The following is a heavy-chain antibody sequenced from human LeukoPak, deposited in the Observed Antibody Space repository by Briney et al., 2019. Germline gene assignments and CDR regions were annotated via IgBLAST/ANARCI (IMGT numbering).Heavy chain of an antibody. J-gene: IGHJ4*02. V-gene: IGHV3-49*05. CDR2: IRSKSSGGTI. CDR1: GFTFGDYA. D-gene: IGHD2-2*01. CDR3: AKVGGRVVPAASYN. Sequence: KSGGSLRLSCTGSGFTFGDYAMNWFRQAPGKGLEWVGFIRSKSSGGTIEYAASVKGRFTISRDDSKSIAYLQMNSLRAEDTAVYYCAKVGGRVVPAASYNWGQGTLVTVSS.